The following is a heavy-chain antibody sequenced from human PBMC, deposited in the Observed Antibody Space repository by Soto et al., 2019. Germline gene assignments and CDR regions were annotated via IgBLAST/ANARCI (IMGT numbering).Heavy chain of an antibody. CDR1: GGSISSGGYY. J-gene: IGHJ4*02. V-gene: IGHV4-31*03. CDR3: ARLPMVDVYYFDY. Sequence: TLSLTCTVSGGSISSGGYYWSWIRQHPGKGLEWIGYIYYSGSTYYNPSLKSRVTISVDTSKNQFSLKLSSVTAADTAVYYCARLPMVDVYYFDYWGQGTLVTVSS. CDR2: IYYSGST. D-gene: IGHD3-10*01.